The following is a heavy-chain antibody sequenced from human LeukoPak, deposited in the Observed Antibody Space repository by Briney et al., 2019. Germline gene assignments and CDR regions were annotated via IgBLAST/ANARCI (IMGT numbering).Heavy chain of an antibody. J-gene: IGHJ4*02. CDR2: MNPNSGNT. D-gene: IGHD6-19*01. V-gene: IGHV1-8*01. CDR3: ARKSNTSSGWFAFDY. Sequence: GASVKVSCKASGYTFISYDINWVRQATGQWLEWMGWMNPNSGNTGYAQKFQGRVTMTRNTSISTAYMELSSLRSEDTAVYYCARKSNTSSGWFAFDYWGQGTLVTVSS. CDR1: GYTFISYD.